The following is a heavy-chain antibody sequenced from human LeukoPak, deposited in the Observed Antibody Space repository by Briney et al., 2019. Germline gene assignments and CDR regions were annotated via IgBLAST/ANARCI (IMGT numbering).Heavy chain of an antibody. CDR2: IYYSGST. D-gene: IGHD2-2*01. CDR3: ARLGWYCSSTSCSNNWFDP. V-gene: IGHV4-59*08. Sequence: PLTCRVSACRISSYIWRWVRQPQGKGLEWIGYIYYSGSTNSNPSLKSRVTISVDTSKNQFSLKLSSVTAADTAVYYCARLGWYCSSTSCSNNWFDPWGQGTLVTVSS. J-gene: IGHJ5*02. CDR1: ACRISSYI.